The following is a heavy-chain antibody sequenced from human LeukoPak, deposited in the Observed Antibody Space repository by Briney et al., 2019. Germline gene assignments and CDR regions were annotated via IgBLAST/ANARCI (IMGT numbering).Heavy chain of an antibody. Sequence: LSLTCTVSGGSISSYYWSWIRQAPGKGLEWVSYISSSGSTIYYADSVKGRFTISRDNAKNSLYLQMNSLRAEDTAVYYCARGDSSSWSSPDYWGQGTLVTVSS. J-gene: IGHJ4*02. CDR2: ISSSGSTI. CDR1: GGSISSYY. V-gene: IGHV3-11*01. CDR3: ARGDSSSWSSPDY. D-gene: IGHD6-13*01.